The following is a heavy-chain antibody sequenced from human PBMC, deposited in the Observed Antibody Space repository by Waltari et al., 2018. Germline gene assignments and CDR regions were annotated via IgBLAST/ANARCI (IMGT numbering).Heavy chain of an antibody. J-gene: IGHJ4*02. Sequence: EVHLVQSGAEVKKPGATVKISCTVSGYTFTDYYMHWVQQAPGKGLEWMGLCVPEDGETIYAEKCQGRGPITADTSTDTAYMELSSLRSEDTAVYYCATALGIAAAGTGDYWGQGTLVTVSS. CDR1: GYTFTDYY. V-gene: IGHV1-69-2*01. D-gene: IGHD6-13*01. CDR3: ATALGIAAAGTGDY. CDR2: CVPEDGET.